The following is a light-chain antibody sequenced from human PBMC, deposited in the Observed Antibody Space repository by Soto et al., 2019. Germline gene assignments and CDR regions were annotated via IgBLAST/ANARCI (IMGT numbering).Light chain of an antibody. Sequence: IVLTQSPGTLSLSPGETATLSCRASQIVSSNYLAWYQQKPGQAPRLLIYGAFSRATGIPDRFGGGASGTDFTLTISGLEPDDFAMYYCQYYGDSPLTFGGGTKVEIK. CDR3: QYYGDSPLT. V-gene: IGKV3-20*01. CDR1: QIVSSNY. J-gene: IGKJ4*01. CDR2: GAF.